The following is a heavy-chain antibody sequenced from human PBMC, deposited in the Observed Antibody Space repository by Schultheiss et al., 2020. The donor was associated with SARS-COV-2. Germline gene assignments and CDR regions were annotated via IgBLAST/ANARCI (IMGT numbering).Heavy chain of an antibody. CDR1: GFTFSSYG. CDR2: IWYDGSKK. D-gene: IGHD3-22*01. J-gene: IGHJ1*01. V-gene: IGHV3-33*06. Sequence: GGSLRLSCAASGFTFSSYGMHWVRQAPGKGLEWLAVIWYDGSKKYYADSVKGRFTISRDNSKNTLFLQMNSLRAVDTAVYYCVKDRSYYFDSSGYFQHWGQGTLVTVSS. CDR3: VKDRSYYFDSSGYFQH.